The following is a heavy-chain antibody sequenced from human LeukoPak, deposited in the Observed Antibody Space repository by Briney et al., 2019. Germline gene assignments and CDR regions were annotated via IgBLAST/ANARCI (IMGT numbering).Heavy chain of an antibody. CDR3: AREDDFWSGPDY. CDR2: IYYSGST. J-gene: IGHJ4*02. Sequence: SETLSLTCTVSGGFISSYYWSWIRQPPGKGLEWIGYIYYSGSTNYNPSLKSRVTISVDTSKNQFSLKLSSVTAADTAVYYCAREDDFWSGPDYWGQGTLVTVSS. V-gene: IGHV4-59*01. CDR1: GGFISSYY. D-gene: IGHD3-3*01.